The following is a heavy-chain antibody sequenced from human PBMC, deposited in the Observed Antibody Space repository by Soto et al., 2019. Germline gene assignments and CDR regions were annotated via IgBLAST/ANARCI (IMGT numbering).Heavy chain of an antibody. D-gene: IGHD1-20*01. V-gene: IGHV4-39*01. CDR1: GASISVHSYY. CDR3: TRRHNWNDNYFDP. CDR2: SYYSGTT. J-gene: IGHJ5*02. Sequence: SETLSLTCTVSGASISVHSYYWTWIRQPPGKGREWIGSSYYSGTTYFNPSLKSRATISVDTSKSQFSLRLTSVTAADTAIYYCTRRHNWNDNYFDPWGPGALVTVSS.